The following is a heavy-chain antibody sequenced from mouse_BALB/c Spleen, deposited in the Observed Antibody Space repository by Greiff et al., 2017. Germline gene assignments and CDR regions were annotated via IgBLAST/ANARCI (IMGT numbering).Heavy chain of an antibody. V-gene: IGHV1-20*02. CDR2: INPYNGDT. CDR3: ARSNYGSRGFAY. Sequence: VQLQQSGPELVKPGASVKISCKASGYSFTGYFMNWVMQSHGKSLEWIGRINPYNGDTFYNQKFKGKATLTVDKSSSTAHMELRSLASEDSAVYYCARSNYGSRGFAYWGQGTLVTVSA. D-gene: IGHD1-1*01. J-gene: IGHJ3*01. CDR1: GYSFTGYF.